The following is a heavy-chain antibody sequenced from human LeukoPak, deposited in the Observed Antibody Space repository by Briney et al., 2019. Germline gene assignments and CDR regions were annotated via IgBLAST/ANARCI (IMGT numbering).Heavy chain of an antibody. CDR2: IYPGDSDT. CDR3: AATDDSSSWPNRFDP. J-gene: IGHJ5*02. Sequence: GESLKISCKGSGYSFTSYWIGWVRQLPGKGLEWMGIIYPGDSDTRYSPSFQGQVTISADKSISTAYLQWSSLKASDTAMYYCAATDDSSSWPNRFDPWGQGTLVTVSS. V-gene: IGHV5-51*01. CDR1: GYSFTSYW. D-gene: IGHD6-13*01.